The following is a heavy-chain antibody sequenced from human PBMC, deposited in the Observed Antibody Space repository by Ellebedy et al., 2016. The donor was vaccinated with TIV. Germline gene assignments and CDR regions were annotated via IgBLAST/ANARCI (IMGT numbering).Heavy chain of an antibody. CDR3: ARPLYSSDWYDSGY. V-gene: IGHV3-7*03. CDR1: GFTFGSYW. CDR2: IKQDGSEK. Sequence: GGSLRLSCAASGFTFGSYWMSWVRQAPGKGLEWVANIKQDGSEKYYVDSVKGRFTISRDNAMNSLYLQMNSLRAEDTAVYYCARPLYSSDWYDSGYWGQGTLVTVSS. D-gene: IGHD6-19*01. J-gene: IGHJ4*02.